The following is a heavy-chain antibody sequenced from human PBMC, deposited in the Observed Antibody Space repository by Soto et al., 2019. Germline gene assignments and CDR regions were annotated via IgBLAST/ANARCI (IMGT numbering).Heavy chain of an antibody. Sequence: QVQLVQSGAEVKKPGASVKVSCKASGYTFTSYGISWVRQAPGQGLEWMGWISAYNGNTNYAQKLQGRVTMTTDTSTSTAYMELRRLRSDDTAVYYCARDGRFLEWLSGGYGMDVWGQGTTVTVSS. V-gene: IGHV1-18*01. CDR2: ISAYNGNT. CDR3: ARDGRFLEWLSGGYGMDV. J-gene: IGHJ6*02. D-gene: IGHD3-3*01. CDR1: GYTFTSYG.